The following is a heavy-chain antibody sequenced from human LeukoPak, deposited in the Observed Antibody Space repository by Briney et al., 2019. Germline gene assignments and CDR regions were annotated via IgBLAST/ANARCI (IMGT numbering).Heavy chain of an antibody. J-gene: IGHJ4*02. CDR2: IRFNATNK. CDR1: GFIFSGSS. Sequence: QPGGSLRLSCAASGFIFSGSSMHWVRQAPGKGLEWVSFIRFNATNKYYAASVKGRFTISRDNSNNTLFLQLNDLRTEDTATYFCAKEQYPGYFDYWGQGTLVTVSS. D-gene: IGHD2/OR15-2a*01. V-gene: IGHV3-30*02. CDR3: AKEQYPGYFDY.